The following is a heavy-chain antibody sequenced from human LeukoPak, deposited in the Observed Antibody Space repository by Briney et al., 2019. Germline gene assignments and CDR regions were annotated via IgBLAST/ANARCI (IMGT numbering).Heavy chain of an antibody. CDR2: IYSSGST. CDR1: GDSISSSSYY. CDR3: ARLPYSSSWYGIYYFDY. D-gene: IGHD6-13*01. Sequence: LETLSLTCTVSGDSISSSSYYWGWIRQPPGKGLEWIGSIYSSGSTYYNPSLKSRVTISVDTSKNQFSLILSSVTAADTAVYYCARLPYSSSWYGIYYFDYWGQGTLVTVSS. J-gene: IGHJ4*02. V-gene: IGHV4-39*01.